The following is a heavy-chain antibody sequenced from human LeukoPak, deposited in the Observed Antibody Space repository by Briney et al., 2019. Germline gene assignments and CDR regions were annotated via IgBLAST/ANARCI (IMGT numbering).Heavy chain of an antibody. CDR2: IYHSGST. J-gene: IGHJ4*02. D-gene: IGHD3-22*01. CDR3: ARAGTYYYDSSGPAGY. CDR1: GYSISSGYY. Sequence: PSDTLSLTCTVSGYSISSGYYWGWIRQPPGKGLEWIGSIYHSGSTYYNPSLKSRVTISVDTSKNQFSLKLSSVTAADTAVYYCARAGTYYYDSSGPAGYWGQGTLVTVSS. V-gene: IGHV4-38-2*02.